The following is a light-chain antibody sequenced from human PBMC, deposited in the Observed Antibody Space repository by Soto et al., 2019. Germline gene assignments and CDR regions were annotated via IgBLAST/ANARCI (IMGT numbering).Light chain of an antibody. V-gene: IGKV1-27*01. CDR1: LGISNF. Sequence: DIQMTQSPSSLSASVGDRLTITCRASLGISNFLAWYQQKPGKVPELLIYGASTLQSGVPSRFSGRGSGTDFTLTISSLQPEDVETYYCPNYNSAPFTFGPGTKVDIK. CDR2: GAS. J-gene: IGKJ3*01. CDR3: PNYNSAPFT.